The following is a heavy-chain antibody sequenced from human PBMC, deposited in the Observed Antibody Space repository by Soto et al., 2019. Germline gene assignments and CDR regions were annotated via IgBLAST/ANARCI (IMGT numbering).Heavy chain of an antibody. J-gene: IGHJ4*02. CDR3: ARRYGGNAGDY. D-gene: IGHD2-15*01. CDR2: MNPNSGDT. V-gene: IGHV1-8*01. Sequence: SVKVSCKASGYSITRYDINWVRQATGQGPEWMGWMNPNSGDTHYAQTFQGRVTMTRNTSISTAYMELSSLRSEDTSMYYCARRYGGNAGDYWGQRTLVTVSS. CDR1: GYSITRYD.